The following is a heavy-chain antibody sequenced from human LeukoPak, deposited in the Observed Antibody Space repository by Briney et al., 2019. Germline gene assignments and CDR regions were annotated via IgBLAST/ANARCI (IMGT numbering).Heavy chain of an antibody. J-gene: IGHJ5*02. CDR2: INSDGSST. Sequence: GGSLRLSCAASGFTFSSYWMHWVRQAPGKGLVWVTSINSDGSSTSYADSVKGRFTISRDNAKNTLYLQMNSLRAEDTAVYYCARINYGDYGSNWFDPWGQGTLVTVSS. CDR3: ARINYGDYGSNWFDP. V-gene: IGHV3-74*01. D-gene: IGHD4-17*01. CDR1: GFTFSSYW.